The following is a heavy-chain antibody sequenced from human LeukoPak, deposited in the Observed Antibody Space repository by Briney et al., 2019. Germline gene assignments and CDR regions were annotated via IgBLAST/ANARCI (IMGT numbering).Heavy chain of an antibody. CDR1: GFTFSSYG. V-gene: IGHV3-30*03. CDR2: ISYDGSNK. J-gene: IGHJ4*02. D-gene: IGHD2-2*02. CDR3: VISPNTYYFDY. Sequence: GGSLRLSCAASGFTFSSYGMHWVRQAPGKGLEWVAVISYDGSNKYYADSVKGRFTISRDNSKNTLYLQMNSLRAEDTAVYYCVISPNTYYFDYWGQGTLVTVSS.